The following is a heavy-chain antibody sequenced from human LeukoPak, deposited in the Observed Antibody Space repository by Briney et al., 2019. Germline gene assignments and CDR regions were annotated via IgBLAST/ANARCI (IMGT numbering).Heavy chain of an antibody. CDR2: INHSGST. V-gene: IGHV4-34*01. Sequence: PSETLSLTCAVYGGSFSGYYWSWIRQPPGKGLEWIGEINHSGSTNYNPSLKSRVTISVDTSKNQFSLKLSSVTAADTAVYYCARSADIVVVPAAPGGYYGMDVWGQGTTVTVSS. D-gene: IGHD2-2*01. CDR1: GGSFSGYY. J-gene: IGHJ6*02. CDR3: ARSADIVVVPAAPGGYYGMDV.